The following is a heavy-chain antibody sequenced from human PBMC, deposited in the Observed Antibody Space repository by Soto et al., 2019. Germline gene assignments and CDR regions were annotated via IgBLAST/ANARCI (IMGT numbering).Heavy chain of an antibody. V-gene: IGHV3-21*06. CDR1: GFTFSRYG. Sequence: GGSLRLSCAASGFTFSRYGMNWLRQAPGKGLEWVASISSSTSYVYYADSVKGRFSTSRDNAKNILYLEMYALRTEDTAVYYCARDPSEGRVGNWFESWGQGTLVTVSS. CDR3: ARDPSEGRVGNWFES. D-gene: IGHD2-2*01. CDR2: ISSSTSYV. J-gene: IGHJ5*01.